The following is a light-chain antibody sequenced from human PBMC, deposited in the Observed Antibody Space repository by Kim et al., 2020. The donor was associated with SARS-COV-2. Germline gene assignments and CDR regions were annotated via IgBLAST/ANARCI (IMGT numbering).Light chain of an antibody. V-gene: IGKV3-20*01. J-gene: IGKJ4*01. Sequence: EIVLTKSPGTLSLSPGDRATLSCRASQSVSSTFLAWYQQKPGLAPRLLIYGANSRASGIPDRFSGSGSGTDFTLTISRLEPEDFAVYYCQQYGSSPLTFGGGTKVDIK. CDR1: QSVSSTF. CDR3: QQYGSSPLT. CDR2: GAN.